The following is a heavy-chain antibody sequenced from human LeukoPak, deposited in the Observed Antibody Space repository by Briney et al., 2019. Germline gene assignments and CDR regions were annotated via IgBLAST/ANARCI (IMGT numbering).Heavy chain of an antibody. D-gene: IGHD3-10*01. CDR1: GFTFSSCE. CDR3: ARVPTMVRGPQYYFDS. J-gene: IGHJ4*02. Sequence: GGSLRLSCAASGFTFSSCEMNWVRQAPGKGLEWVSYISNSGRTIYYADSVKGRFTISRDNAKNSLYLQMNSLRVEDTAVYYCARVPTMVRGPQYYFDSWGQGTLVTVSS. V-gene: IGHV3-48*03. CDR2: ISNSGRTI.